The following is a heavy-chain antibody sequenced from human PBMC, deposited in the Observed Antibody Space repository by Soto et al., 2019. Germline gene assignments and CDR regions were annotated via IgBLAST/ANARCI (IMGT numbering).Heavy chain of an antibody. CDR1: GFTFSSYS. V-gene: IGHV3-48*02. J-gene: IGHJ4*02. Sequence: ELQLVESGGGLVQPGGSLRLSCAASGFTFSSYSMNWVRQAPGKGLEWVSYISSSSSTIYYTDSVKGRFTISRDNAKNSLYLQMNSLRDEDTAGYYCERDLCSGGSCYPTFDYWGQGTLVTVSS. D-gene: IGHD2-15*01. CDR3: ERDLCSGGSCYPTFDY. CDR2: ISSSSSTI.